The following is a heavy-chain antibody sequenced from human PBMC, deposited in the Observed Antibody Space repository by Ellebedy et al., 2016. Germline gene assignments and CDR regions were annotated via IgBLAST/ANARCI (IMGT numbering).Heavy chain of an antibody. Sequence: GGSLRLXXAPSGLAIANFFMSWVRQAPGKGLEWVSTISATGERTYFADSVKGRFTISRDNSRDTLYLQMNSLRAEDTAVYYCYYGHYSASWGQGTLVTVSS. D-gene: IGHD4-17*01. CDR1: GLAIANFF. V-gene: IGHV3-23*01. CDR2: ISATGERT. CDR3: YYGHYSAS. J-gene: IGHJ4*02.